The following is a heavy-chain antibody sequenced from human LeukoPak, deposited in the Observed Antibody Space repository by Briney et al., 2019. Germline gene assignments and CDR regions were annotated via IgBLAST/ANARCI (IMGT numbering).Heavy chain of an antibody. J-gene: IGHJ4*02. V-gene: IGHV1-18*01. CDR2: ISVYNGNT. CDR1: GYTFANFG. Sequence: ASVKVSCKASGYTFANFGITWVRQAPGQGLEWMGWISVYNGNTNYAQNLQGRVTLTTNTSTSTAYMELRSLRSDDTALYYCARTCSSSSCYMVHWGQGTLVTVSS. CDR3: ARTCSSSSCYMVH. D-gene: IGHD2-2*02.